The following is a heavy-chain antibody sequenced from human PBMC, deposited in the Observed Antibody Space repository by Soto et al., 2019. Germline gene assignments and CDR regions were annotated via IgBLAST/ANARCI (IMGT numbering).Heavy chain of an antibody. D-gene: IGHD1-26*01. CDR1: GGSIRNGDYY. V-gene: IGHV4-30-4*01. CDR2: VYYSGTT. Sequence: ASETLSLTCTVPGGSIRNGDYYWGWIRQPPGKGLEWFGYVYYSGTTSSHPSLNSPVSISVDTSENQFSLRLPSVTAADTAVYYCVTVNLVGAAYYFDYWGPGTLVTVSS. J-gene: IGHJ4*02. CDR3: VTVNLVGAAYYFDY.